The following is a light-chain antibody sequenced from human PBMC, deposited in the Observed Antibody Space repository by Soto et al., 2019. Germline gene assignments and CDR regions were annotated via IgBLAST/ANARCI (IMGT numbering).Light chain of an antibody. CDR2: EVS. CDR1: SRDVGSYNR. V-gene: IGLV2-18*02. J-gene: IGLJ1*01. CDR3: SSFTSSSTYV. Sequence: QSALTQPPSVSGSPGQSVTISCSGTSRDVGSYNRVSWYQQPPGTAPKLMIYEVSNRPSGVPDRFSGSKSGNTASLTISGLQAEDEADYYCSSFTSSSTYVFGTGTQLTVL.